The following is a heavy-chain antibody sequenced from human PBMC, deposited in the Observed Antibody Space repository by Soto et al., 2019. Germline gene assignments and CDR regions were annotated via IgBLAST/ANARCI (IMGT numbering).Heavy chain of an antibody. Sequence: SETLSLTCTVSGGNIFGSDCFCGWIRQPPGQGLEWIANIYPTGSAYYNPSLRSRVTISLDTSKNQFSLRLNSVSATDTAVYFCAVIPSLPRDVTDFWGQGTLVTVSS. CDR3: AVIPSLPRDVTDF. D-gene: IGHD2-21*01. CDR2: IYPTGSA. V-gene: IGHV4-39*01. CDR1: GGNIFGSDCF. J-gene: IGHJ4*02.